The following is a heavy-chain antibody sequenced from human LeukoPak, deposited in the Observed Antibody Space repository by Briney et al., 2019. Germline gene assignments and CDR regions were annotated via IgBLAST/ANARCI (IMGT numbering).Heavy chain of an antibody. CDR3: ARQQKRPYYDFWSGYPLVGMDV. V-gene: IGHV4-39*01. J-gene: IGHJ6*02. Sequence: SETLSLTCTVSGGSISSSSYFWGWIRQPPGKGLEWVGSMSYSGSTYYNPSLKSRVTISVDTSKNQFSLKLSSVTAADTAVYYCARQQKRPYYDFWSGYPLVGMDVWGQGTTVTVSS. D-gene: IGHD3-3*01. CDR2: MSYSGST. CDR1: GGSISSSSYF.